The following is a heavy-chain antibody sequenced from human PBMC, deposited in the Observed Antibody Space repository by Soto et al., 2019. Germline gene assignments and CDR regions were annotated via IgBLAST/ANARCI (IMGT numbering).Heavy chain of an antibody. CDR3: AKGGLLHYGMDV. D-gene: IGHD2-15*01. V-gene: IGHV3-30*18. CDR1: GFTFSSYG. Sequence: PGGSLRLSCAASGFTFSSYGMHWVRQAPGKGLEWVAVISYDGSNKYYADSVKGRFTISRDNSKNTLYLQMNSLRAEDTAVYYCAKGGLLHYGMDVWGKGNTGTVSS. CDR2: ISYDGSNK. J-gene: IGHJ6*04.